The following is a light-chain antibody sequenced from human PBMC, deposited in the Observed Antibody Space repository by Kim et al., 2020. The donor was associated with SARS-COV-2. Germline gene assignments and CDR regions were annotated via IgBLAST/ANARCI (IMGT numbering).Light chain of an antibody. J-gene: IGLJ3*02. CDR2: RDN. V-gene: IGLV1-47*01. CDR1: SFNIGNSF. Sequence: GQRVTTYCSGRSFNIGNSFVCWDQQFPGTAPKRLIYRDNRRPSGVPDRLSGSKSGTSASLAISGLRSEDEADYYCATWDVRLSGWVFGGGTQLTVL. CDR3: ATWDVRLSGWV.